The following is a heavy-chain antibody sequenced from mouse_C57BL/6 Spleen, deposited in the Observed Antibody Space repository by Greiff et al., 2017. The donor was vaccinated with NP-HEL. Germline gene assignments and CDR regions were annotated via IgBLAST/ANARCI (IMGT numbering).Heavy chain of an antibody. V-gene: IGHV1-52*01. CDR1: GYTFTSYW. CDR2: IDPSDSET. J-gene: IGHJ3*01. CDR3: ASVDSSGYRVAY. Sequence: QVQLQQPGAELVRPGSSVKLSCKASGYTFTSYWMHWVKQRPIQGLEWIGNIDPSDSETHYNQKFKDKATLTVDKSSSTAYMQLSSLTSEDSAVYYCASVDSSGYRVAYWGQGTLVTVSA. D-gene: IGHD3-2*02.